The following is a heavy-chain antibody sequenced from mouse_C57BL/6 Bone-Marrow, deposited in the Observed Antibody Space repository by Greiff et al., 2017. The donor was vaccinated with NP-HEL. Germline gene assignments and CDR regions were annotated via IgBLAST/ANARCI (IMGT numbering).Heavy chain of an antibody. CDR3: ASMDY. J-gene: IGHJ4*01. CDR1: GYTFTSYW. CDR2: IDPSDSYT. Sequence: QVQLKQPGAELVMPGASVKLSCKASGYTFTSYWMHWVKQRPGQGLEWIGEIDPSDSYTNYNQKFKGKSTLTVDKSSSTAYMQLSSLTSEDSAVYDCASMDYWGQGTSVTVSS. V-gene: IGHV1-69*01.